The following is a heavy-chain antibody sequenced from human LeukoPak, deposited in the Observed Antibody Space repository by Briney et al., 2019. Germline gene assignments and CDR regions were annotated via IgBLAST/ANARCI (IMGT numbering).Heavy chain of an antibody. Sequence: ASVKVTFKASGYTFTSYRISWVRQAPGQGLEWMGWISAYNGNTNYAQKLQGRVTMTTDTSTSTAYMELRSLRSDDTAVYYCASGPGYYDSSGYPYWGQGTLVTVSS. CDR1: GYTFTSYR. CDR3: ASGPGYYDSSGYPY. CDR2: ISAYNGNT. J-gene: IGHJ4*02. V-gene: IGHV1-18*01. D-gene: IGHD3-22*01.